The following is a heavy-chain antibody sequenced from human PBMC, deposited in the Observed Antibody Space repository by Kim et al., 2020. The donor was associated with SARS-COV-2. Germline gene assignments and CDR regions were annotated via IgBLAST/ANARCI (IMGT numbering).Heavy chain of an antibody. J-gene: IGHJ5*02. V-gene: IGHV4-4*06. Sequence: RIIYNPSLKSRVTLSVDTSKNQFTLHLTSVTAADTAVYYCVREGDTNWFDPWGPGILVTVSS. D-gene: IGHD3-16*01. CDR2: RI. CDR3: VREGDTNWFDP.